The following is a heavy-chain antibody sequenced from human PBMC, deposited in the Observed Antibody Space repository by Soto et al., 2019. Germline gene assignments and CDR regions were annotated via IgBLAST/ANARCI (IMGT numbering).Heavy chain of an antibody. Sequence: EVQLLASGGGLVHPGGSLRLSCAASGLTFTSYAMSWVRQAPGKGLEWVSGLSGSGGTTYYADSVKGRFTISRDNSKNTLYLQMDSLRAEDTAVYYCAKDRRISMLRGYYFEYWGQGTLVTVSS. CDR1: GLTFTSYA. CDR3: AKDRRISMLRGYYFEY. J-gene: IGHJ4*02. CDR2: LSGSGGTT. V-gene: IGHV3-23*01. D-gene: IGHD3-10*01.